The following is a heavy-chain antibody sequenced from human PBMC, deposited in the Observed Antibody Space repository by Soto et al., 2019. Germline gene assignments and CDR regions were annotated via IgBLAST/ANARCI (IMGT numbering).Heavy chain of an antibody. CDR1: GYAFTTYG. D-gene: IGHD6-6*01. CDR3: ARGRDGDY. Sequence: QVHLVQSGAEVKKPGASVKVSCKGSGYAFTTYGITWVRQAPGQGLEWMGWISAHNGNTNYAQKLQGRVTVTRDTFTSTAYMELRSLRSDDTAVYYCARGRDGDYWGQGALVTVSS. CDR2: ISAHNGNT. V-gene: IGHV1-18*01. J-gene: IGHJ4*02.